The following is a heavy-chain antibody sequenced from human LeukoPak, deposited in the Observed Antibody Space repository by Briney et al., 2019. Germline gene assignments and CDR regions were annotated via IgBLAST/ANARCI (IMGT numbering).Heavy chain of an antibody. CDR3: ASKGAFDSSGYEYFQH. Sequence: NPSGTLSLTCAVSGGSISSGIWWSRVRQPPGKGLEWIGEISQSGSTNYSPTLKSRVSISVDRSKNLFSLKLTSVTAADTAVYYCASKGAFDSSGYEYFQHWGQGTLVTVSS. J-gene: IGHJ1*01. CDR1: GGSISSGIW. V-gene: IGHV4-4*02. D-gene: IGHD3-22*01. CDR2: ISQSGST.